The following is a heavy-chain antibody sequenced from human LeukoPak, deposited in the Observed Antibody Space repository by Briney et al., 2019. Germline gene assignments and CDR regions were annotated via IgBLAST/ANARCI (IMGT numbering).Heavy chain of an antibody. D-gene: IGHD6-13*01. CDR1: GGSISSYY. CDR2: IYTSGST. Sequence: SETLSLTCTVSGGSISSYYWSWIRQPAGKGLEWIGRIYTSGSTNYNPSLKSRVTISVDTSKNQFSLKLSSVTAADTAVYYCARGEYSSSWYPYYYYYYMDVWGKGTTVTVSS. CDR3: ARGEYSSSWYPYYYYYYMDV. V-gene: IGHV4-4*07. J-gene: IGHJ6*03.